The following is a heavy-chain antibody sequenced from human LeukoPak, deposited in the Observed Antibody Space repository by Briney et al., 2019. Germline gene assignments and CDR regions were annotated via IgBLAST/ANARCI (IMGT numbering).Heavy chain of an antibody. Sequence: PGGSLRLSCAASGFTFSSYAMHWVRQAPGKGLEWVAVISYDGSNKYYADSVKGRFTISRDDSKNTLYLQMNSLRAEDTAVYYCAREYSSSSLYYFDYWGQGTLVTVSS. CDR2: ISYDGSNK. V-gene: IGHV3-30*04. J-gene: IGHJ4*02. CDR1: GFTFSSYA. D-gene: IGHD6-13*01. CDR3: AREYSSSSLYYFDY.